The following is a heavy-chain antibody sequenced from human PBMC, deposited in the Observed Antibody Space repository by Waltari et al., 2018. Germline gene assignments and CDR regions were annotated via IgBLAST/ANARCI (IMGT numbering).Heavy chain of an antibody. D-gene: IGHD3-10*01. CDR2: ISGSGGST. CDR1: GFTFSSYA. V-gene: IGHV3-23*04. CDR3: AKDPLPNYYGSGSYFDY. Sequence: EVQLVESGGGLVQPGGSLRLSCAASGFTFSSYAMSWVRQAPGRGLEWVSGISGSGGSTYYADSVKGRCTISRDNSKNTLYLQMNSLRAEDTAVYYCAKDPLPNYYGSGSYFDYWGQGTLVTVSS. J-gene: IGHJ4*02.